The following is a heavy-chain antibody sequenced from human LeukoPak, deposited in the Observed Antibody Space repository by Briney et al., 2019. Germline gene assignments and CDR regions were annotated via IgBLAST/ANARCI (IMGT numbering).Heavy chain of an antibody. CDR1: GFTFSNAW. D-gene: IGHD3-10*01. V-gene: IGHV3-15*01. Sequence: KSGGSLRLSCAASGFTFSNAWMNWVRQAPGKWLEWLGRIKTNSDGGTTDYAAPVKGRFTISRDDSKNTVYLQMNSLKTEDTAVYYCTAYGFDYWGQGTLVTVSS. CDR2: IKTNSDGGTT. J-gene: IGHJ4*02. CDR3: TAYGFDY.